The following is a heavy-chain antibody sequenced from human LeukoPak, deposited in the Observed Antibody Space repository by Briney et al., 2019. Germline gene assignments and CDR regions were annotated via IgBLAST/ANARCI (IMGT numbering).Heavy chain of an antibody. J-gene: IGHJ6*03. CDR3: ARVNPSRSGYDLDYYYYYMDV. V-gene: IGHV3-21*01. CDR2: IIRSSYI. Sequence: GGSLRLSCAASGFTFSSYAMHWVRQAPWKGLEWVSSIIRSSYIYYADSVKGRFTISRDNAKNSLYLQMNSLRAEDTAVYYCARVNPSRSGYDLDYYYYYMDVWGKGTTVTVSS. CDR1: GFTFSSYA. D-gene: IGHD5-12*01.